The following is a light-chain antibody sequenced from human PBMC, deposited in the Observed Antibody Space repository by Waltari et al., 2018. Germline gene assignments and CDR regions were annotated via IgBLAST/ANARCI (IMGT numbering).Light chain of an antibody. Sequence: QFALTQPASVSGSPGQSVTISCTGSSSDNADYHFISWYQQHPGNAPKLIIYDVTNRPSGVSNRFSGSKSDNTASLTISGLQAEDEADYYCSLLTRNNLWLFGGGTKLAVL. CDR1: SSDNADYHF. V-gene: IGLV2-14*03. CDR2: DVT. CDR3: SLLTRNNLWL. J-gene: IGLJ3*02.